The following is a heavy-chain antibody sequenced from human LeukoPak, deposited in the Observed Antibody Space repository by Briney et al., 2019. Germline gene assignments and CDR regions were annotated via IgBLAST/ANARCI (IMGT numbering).Heavy chain of an antibody. D-gene: IGHD2/OR15-2a*01. V-gene: IGHV3-7*03. CDR2: IKEDGSEK. Sequence: GGSLRLSCAASGFIFSGYWMTWVRQAPGKGLEWVANIKEDGSEKYYADFVKGRFTISRDNAKNSLDLQMNSLRAEDTAVYYCARRGSTDYWGQGTLVTVSS. J-gene: IGHJ4*02. CDR1: GFIFSGYW. CDR3: ARRGSTDY.